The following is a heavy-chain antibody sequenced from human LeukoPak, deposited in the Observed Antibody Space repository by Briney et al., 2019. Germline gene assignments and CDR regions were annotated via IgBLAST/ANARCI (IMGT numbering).Heavy chain of an antibody. CDR1: GFTFSSYA. J-gene: IGHJ2*01. V-gene: IGHV3-23*01. D-gene: IGHD2-15*01. Sequence: PGGSLRLSCAAPGFTFSSYAMIWVRQAPGKGLEWVSGISGSGDNTYYADSVKGRFTISRDNSKNTLYLQMNSLRAEDTAVYYCAKDPILTSSWYFDLWGRGTLVTVSS. CDR2: ISGSGDNT. CDR3: AKDPILTSSWYFDL.